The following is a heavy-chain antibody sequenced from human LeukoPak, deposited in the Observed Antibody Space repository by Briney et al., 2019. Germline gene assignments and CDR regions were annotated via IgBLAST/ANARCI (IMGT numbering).Heavy chain of an antibody. V-gene: IGHV3-74*03. CDR3: ARDKKSGESSETDY. CDR2: INRDGSTT. CDR1: GFTFSNYW. Sequence: GGSLRLSCAASGFTFSNYWVHWVRHAPGKGLVWVSRINRDGSTTKYADSVKGRFTVSRDNAKNTLNLQMNRLRAEDTAVYYCARDKKSGESSETDYWGQGTLVTVSS. D-gene: IGHD3-10*01. J-gene: IGHJ4*02.